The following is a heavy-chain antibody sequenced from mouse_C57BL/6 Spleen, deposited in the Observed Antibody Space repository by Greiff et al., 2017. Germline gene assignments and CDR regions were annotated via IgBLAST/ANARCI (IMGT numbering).Heavy chain of an antibody. Sequence: QVQLKQPGTELVKPGASVKLSCKASGYTFTSYWMHWVKQRPGQGLEWIGNINPSNGGTNYNEKFKSKATLTVDKSSSTAYMQLSSLTSEDSAVXDCASYDGSSYRDAMDYWGQGTSVTVSS. CDR3: ASYDGSSYRDAMDY. J-gene: IGHJ4*01. V-gene: IGHV1-53*01. D-gene: IGHD1-1*01. CDR2: INPSNGGT. CDR1: GYTFTSYW.